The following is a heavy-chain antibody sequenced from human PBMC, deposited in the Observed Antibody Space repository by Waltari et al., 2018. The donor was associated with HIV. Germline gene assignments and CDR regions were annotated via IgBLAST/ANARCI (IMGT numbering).Heavy chain of an antibody. J-gene: IGHJ4*02. CDR3: ARVYGYSGSYPGAPDDY. CDR1: GYSISSGYY. V-gene: IGHV4-38-2*01. Sequence: QVQLQESGPGLVKPSETLSLTCAVSGYSISSGYYWGWIRQPPGKGLEWIGSIHHSGGTYYNPSLKSRVTISVDTSKNQFSLKLSSVTAADTAVYYCARVYGYSGSYPGAPDDYWGQGTLVTVSS. CDR2: IHHSGGT. D-gene: IGHD1-26*01.